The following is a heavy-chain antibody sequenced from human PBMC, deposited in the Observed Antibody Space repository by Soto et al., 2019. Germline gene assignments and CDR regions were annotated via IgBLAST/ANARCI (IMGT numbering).Heavy chain of an antibody. CDR1: GFTFSSYA. D-gene: IGHD3-3*01. CDR3: VRDKRDLRFLAWSYYSDY. J-gene: IGHJ4*02. V-gene: IGHV3-30-3*01. Sequence: QVQLVESGGGVVQPGRSLRLSCAASGFTFSSYAMHWVRQAPGKGLEWVALISYDGSNKYYADFVKGRFTISRDNSKNTLYLKMNSLRAEDRAVYYCVRDKRDLRFLAWSYYSDYWGQGTLVTVSS. CDR2: ISYDGSNK.